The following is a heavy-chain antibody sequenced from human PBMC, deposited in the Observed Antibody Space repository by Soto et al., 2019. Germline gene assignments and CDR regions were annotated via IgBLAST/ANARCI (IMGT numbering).Heavy chain of an antibody. CDR1: GFTFSGSA. Sequence: SGGSLRLSCAASGFTFSGSAMHWVRQASGKGLEWVGRIRSKANSYATAYAASVKGRFTISRDDSKNTAYLQMNSLKTEDTAVYYCTRMLLLYYYGMDVWGQGTTVTVSS. CDR2: IRSKANSYAT. CDR3: TRMLLLYYYGMDV. J-gene: IGHJ6*02. V-gene: IGHV3-73*01. D-gene: IGHD2-21*01.